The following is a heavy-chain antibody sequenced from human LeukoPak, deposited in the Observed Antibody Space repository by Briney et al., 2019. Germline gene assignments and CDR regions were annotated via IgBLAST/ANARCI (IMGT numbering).Heavy chain of an antibody. D-gene: IGHD3-22*01. V-gene: IGHV3-30*02. CDR3: ARDGYYYDSSGYYEPGHINYYYYYMDV. CDR1: GLTFSSYG. Sequence: GGSLRLSCAASGLTFSSYGMHWVRQAPGKGLEWVAFIRYDGSNKYYADSVKGRFTISRDNSKNTLYLQMNSLRSDDTAVYYCARDGYYYDSSGYYEPGHINYYYYYMDVWGKGTTVTISS. J-gene: IGHJ6*03. CDR2: IRYDGSNK.